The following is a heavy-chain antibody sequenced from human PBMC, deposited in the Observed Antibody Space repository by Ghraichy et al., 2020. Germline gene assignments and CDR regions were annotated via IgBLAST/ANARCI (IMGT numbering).Heavy chain of an antibody. CDR2: MHYSGST. V-gene: IGHV4-59*08. CDR3: ARGGHWAFDI. Sequence: SETLSLTCTVSGGSLSGYYWRWIRQPPGKGLEWNGYMHYSGSTNYNPSLKSRVTISVDTSKNQFSLKLSSVTAADTAVYYCARGGHWAFDIWGQGTMVTVSS. CDR1: GGSLSGYY. D-gene: IGHD1-1*01. J-gene: IGHJ3*02.